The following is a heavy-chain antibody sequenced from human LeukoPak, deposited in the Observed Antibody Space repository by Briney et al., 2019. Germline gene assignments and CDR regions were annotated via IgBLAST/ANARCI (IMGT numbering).Heavy chain of an antibody. V-gene: IGHV1-2*02. CDR3: ARVTTRRLDVFDY. CDR2: INPNSGGT. Sequence: GASVKVSCKASGYTFTGYYMHWVRLAPGQGLEWMGWINPNSGGTNYAQKFQGRVTMTRDTSISTAYMELSRLRSDDTAVYYCARVTTRRLDVFDYWGQGTLVTVSS. D-gene: IGHD4-11*01. J-gene: IGHJ4*02. CDR1: GYTFTGYY.